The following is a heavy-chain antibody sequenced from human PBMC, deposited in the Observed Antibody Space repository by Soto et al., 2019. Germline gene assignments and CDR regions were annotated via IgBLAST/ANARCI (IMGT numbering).Heavy chain of an antibody. J-gene: IGHJ4*02. Sequence: SGPPLVNPTQTLTLTCTFSGFSLSTTGVGVGWIRQPPGEALELLALIYWADDKRYNPSLKTRLTVTETTPANQVVLTMTNMDPADTATYYCVHLFGGCSGTSCWPLRFEYWGQGALVTVSS. V-gene: IGHV2-5*02. CDR1: GFSLSTTGVG. D-gene: IGHD2-2*01. CDR3: VHLFGGCSGTSCWPLRFEY. CDR2: IYWADDK.